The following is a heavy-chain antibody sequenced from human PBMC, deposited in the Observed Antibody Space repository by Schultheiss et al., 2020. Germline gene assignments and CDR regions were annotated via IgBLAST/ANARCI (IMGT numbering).Heavy chain of an antibody. V-gene: IGHV2-5*02. Sequence: SCPTLVKPTQTLTLTCTSSGFSPSTSGVGGGLIRQPPGKAREWLALIYWDDDKRYSPALKRRLTITKDTSKNQVVLTMTNMDPVDTATYYCAHYMSTYYYGSGDLPNIDFTGQGTMV. CDR1: GFSPSTSGVG. CDR3: AHYMSTYYYGSGDLPNIDF. D-gene: IGHD3-10*01. J-gene: IGHJ4*02. CDR2: IYWDDDK.